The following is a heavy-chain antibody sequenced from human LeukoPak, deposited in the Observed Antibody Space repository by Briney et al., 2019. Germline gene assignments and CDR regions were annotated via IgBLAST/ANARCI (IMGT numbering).Heavy chain of an antibody. Sequence: SETLSLTCAVYGGSFSGYYWSWIRQPPGKGLEWIGEINHSGSTNYNPSLKSRVTISVDTSKNQFSLKLSSVTAADTAVYYCARLVLRYFDWLFNDAFDIWGQGQWSPSLQ. D-gene: IGHD3-9*01. J-gene: IGHJ3*02. CDR2: INHSGST. CDR1: GGSFSGYY. CDR3: ARLVLRYFDWLFNDAFDI. V-gene: IGHV4-34*01.